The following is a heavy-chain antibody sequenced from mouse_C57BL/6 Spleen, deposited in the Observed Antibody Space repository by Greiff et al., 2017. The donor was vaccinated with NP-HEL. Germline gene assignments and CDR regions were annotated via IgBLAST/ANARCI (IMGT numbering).Heavy chain of an antibody. D-gene: IGHD2-3*01. V-gene: IGHV1-82*01. CDR2: IYPGDGDT. Sequence: VKLVESGPELVKPGASVKISCKASGYAFSSSWMNWVKQRPGKGLEWIGRIYPGDGDTNYTGKFKGKATLTADKSSSTAYMQLSSLTSEDSAVYFCARGGDGLYYFDYWGQGTTLTVSS. J-gene: IGHJ2*01. CDR3: ARGGDGLYYFDY. CDR1: GYAFSSSW.